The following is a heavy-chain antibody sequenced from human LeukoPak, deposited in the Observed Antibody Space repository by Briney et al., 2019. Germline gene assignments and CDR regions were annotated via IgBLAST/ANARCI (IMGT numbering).Heavy chain of an antibody. V-gene: IGHV4-61*02. J-gene: IGHJ6*03. Sequence: SQTLSLTCTVSGGSISSGSYYWSWIRQPAGKGLEWIGRIYTSGSTNYNPSLKSRVTISVDTSKNQFSLKLSSVTAADTAGYYCAKTGGGTTPVGYYYYYYMDVWGKGTTVTISS. D-gene: IGHD2/OR15-2a*01. CDR3: AKTGGGTTPVGYYYYYYMDV. CDR2: IYTSGST. CDR1: GGSISSGSYY.